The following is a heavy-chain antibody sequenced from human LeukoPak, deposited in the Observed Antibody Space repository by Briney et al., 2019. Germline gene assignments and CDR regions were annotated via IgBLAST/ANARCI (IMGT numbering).Heavy chain of an antibody. D-gene: IGHD6-19*01. CDR2: IYPGDSDT. Sequence: GESLKISCKGSGYSFTSHWIGWVRQMPGKGLEWMGIIYPGDSDTRYSPSFQGQVTISADKSISTAYLQWSSLKASDTAMYYCARHSAPPCSGWYSFVDYWGQGTLVTVSS. V-gene: IGHV5-51*01. CDR1: GYSFTSHW. CDR3: ARHSAPPCSGWYSFVDY. J-gene: IGHJ4*02.